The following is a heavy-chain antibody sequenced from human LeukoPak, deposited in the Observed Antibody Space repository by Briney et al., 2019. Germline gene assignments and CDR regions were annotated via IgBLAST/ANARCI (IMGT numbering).Heavy chain of an antibody. CDR3: ATPAGRWFGPFDY. CDR1: GGTFSSYA. CDR2: FDPEDGET. D-gene: IGHD3-10*01. V-gene: IGHV1-24*01. Sequence: ASVKVSCKASGGTFSSYAISWVRQAPGQGLEWMGGFDPEDGETIYAQKFQGRVTMTEDTSTDTVYMELSSLRSEDTAVYYCATPAGRWFGPFDYWGQGTLVTVSS. J-gene: IGHJ4*02.